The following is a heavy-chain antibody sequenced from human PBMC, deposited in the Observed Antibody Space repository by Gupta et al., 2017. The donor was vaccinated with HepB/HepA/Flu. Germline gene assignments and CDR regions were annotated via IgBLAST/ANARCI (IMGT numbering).Heavy chain of an antibody. CDR3: AKVSLRRVVILSYFDY. J-gene: IGHJ4*02. CDR1: GFTFDDYA. D-gene: IGHD3-3*01. Sequence: EVQLVESGGGLVQPGRSLRLSCAASGFTFDDYAMHWVRQAPGKGLEWVSGISWNSGSIGYADSVKGRFTISRDNAKNSLYLQMNSLRAEDTVLYYCAKVSLRRVVILSYFDYWGQGTLVTVSS. V-gene: IGHV3-9*01. CDR2: ISWNSGSI.